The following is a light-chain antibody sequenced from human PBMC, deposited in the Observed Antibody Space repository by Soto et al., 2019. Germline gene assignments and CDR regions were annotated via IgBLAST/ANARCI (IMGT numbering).Light chain of an antibody. CDR1: QSISSW. J-gene: IGKJ2*01. CDR3: QQYNSYSQHT. CDR2: DAS. V-gene: IGKV1-5*01. Sequence: DIQMTQSPSTLSASVGDRVTITCRASQSISSWLAWYQQKPGKAPKLLIYDASSLESGVPPRFSGSGSGTEFTLTVSSLQPDDFATYYCQQYNSYSQHTFGPGTKLEIK.